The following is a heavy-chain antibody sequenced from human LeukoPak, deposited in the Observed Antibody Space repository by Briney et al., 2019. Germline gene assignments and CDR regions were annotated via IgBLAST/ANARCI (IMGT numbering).Heavy chain of an antibody. CDR1: GGSISPYY. V-gene: IGHV4-4*07. J-gene: IGHJ6*03. D-gene: IGHD5-12*01. CDR3: ARDSPNGYTHGHRYYYMDV. CDR2: IHSGGTT. Sequence: SETLSLTCTVSGGSISPYYWTWIRQSAGRGLDYIGRIHSGGTTNYNPSLTSRITLSVGTSKNQFSLKLTSVTAADTAVYFCARDSPNGYTHGHRYYYMDVWGKGTTVTVSS.